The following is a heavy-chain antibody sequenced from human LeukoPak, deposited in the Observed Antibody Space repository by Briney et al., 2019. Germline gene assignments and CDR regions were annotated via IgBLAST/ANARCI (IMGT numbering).Heavy chain of an antibody. CDR3: ARLYSSSWYQIDY. D-gene: IGHD6-13*01. CDR2: IYYSGST. V-gene: IGHV4-59*01. J-gene: IGHJ4*02. Sequence: PSETLSLTCTVSGGSISSYYWSWIRHPPGKGLEWIGYIYYSGSTNYNPSLKSRVTISVDTSKNQFSLKLSSVTAADTAVYYCARLYSSSWYQIDYWGQGTLVTVSS. CDR1: GGSISSYY.